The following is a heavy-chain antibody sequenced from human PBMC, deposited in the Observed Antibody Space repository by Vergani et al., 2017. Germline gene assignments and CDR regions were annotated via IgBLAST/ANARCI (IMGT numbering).Heavy chain of an antibody. CDR3: ARGRGEPYCGSTGCYRPYYYYYYMDV. D-gene: IGHD2-2*01. Sequence: QVQLVQSGAEVKKPGASVKVSCKASGGTFSSYAISWVRPATGQGLEWMGWMNPNRGNTGDAQKFQGRVTMTRNTSISTGYMELSSLRSEDTAVYYCARGRGEPYCGSTGCYRPYYYYYYMDVWGKGTTVTVSS. J-gene: IGHJ6*03. V-gene: IGHV1-8*02. CDR2: MNPNRGNT. CDR1: GGTFSSYA.